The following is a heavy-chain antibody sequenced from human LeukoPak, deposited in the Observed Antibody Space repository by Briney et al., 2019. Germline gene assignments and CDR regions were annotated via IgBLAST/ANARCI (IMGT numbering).Heavy chain of an antibody. J-gene: IGHJ4*02. CDR1: GGSISSSSYY. D-gene: IGHD3-10*01. CDR3: ARGIPIVVRDHDPTYYFDY. CDR2: IYYSGST. V-gene: IGHV4-39*07. Sequence: PSETLSLTCTVSGGSISSSSYYWGWIRQPPGKGLEWIGSIYYSGSTNYNPSLKSRVTMSVDTSKNQFSLKLSSVTAADTAVYYCARGIPIVVRDHDPTYYFDYWGQGTLVTVSS.